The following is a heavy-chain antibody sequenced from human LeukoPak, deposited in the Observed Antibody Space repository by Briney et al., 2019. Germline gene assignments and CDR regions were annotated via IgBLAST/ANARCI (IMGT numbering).Heavy chain of an antibody. D-gene: IGHD2-2*01. V-gene: IGHV4-31*03. Sequence: PSETLSLTCTVSGGSISSGGYYWSWIRQHPGKGLEWIGYIYYSGSTYYNPSLKSRVTISVDTSKNQFSLKLSSVTAADTAVYYCARATFVVVPAANLTYYYYGMDVWGQGTTVTVSS. CDR1: GGSISSGGYY. J-gene: IGHJ6*02. CDR2: IYYSGST. CDR3: ARATFVVVPAANLTYYYYGMDV.